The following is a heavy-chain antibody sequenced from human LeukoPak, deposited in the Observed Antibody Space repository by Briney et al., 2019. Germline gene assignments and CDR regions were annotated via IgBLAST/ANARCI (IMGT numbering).Heavy chain of an antibody. CDR1: GYTFTDYY. J-gene: IGHJ5*02. Sequence: GASVKVSCKASGYTFTDYYMHWVRQAPGQGLEWMGWINPNNGGRIYAQKFQGRVAMTRDTSISTAYMEVSSLRSDDTAIYYCARGRLRGYSLKNWFDPWGQGTLVTVSS. CDR2: INPNNGGR. D-gene: IGHD5-18*01. CDR3: ARGRLRGYSLKNWFDP. V-gene: IGHV1-2*02.